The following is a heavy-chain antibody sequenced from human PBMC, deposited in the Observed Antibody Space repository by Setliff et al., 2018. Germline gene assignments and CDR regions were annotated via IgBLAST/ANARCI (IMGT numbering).Heavy chain of an antibody. Sequence: GSLRLSCAVSGLSFSDAWMNWVRQAPGKGLEWVANIKQDGSVKNYVDSVKGRFSISRDNTKNSLYLQMNSLRAEDTAVYYWARDPFGNPVFDPWGQGTLVTVSS. CDR3: ARDPFGNPVFDP. CDR2: IKQDGSVK. J-gene: IGHJ5*02. V-gene: IGHV3-7*01. CDR1: GLSFSDAW. D-gene: IGHD3-10*01.